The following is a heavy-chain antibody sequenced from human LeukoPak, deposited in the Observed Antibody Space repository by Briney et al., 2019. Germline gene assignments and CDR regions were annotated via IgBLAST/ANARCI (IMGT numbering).Heavy chain of an antibody. J-gene: IGHJ5*02. CDR1: GASISSNSYF. V-gene: IGHV4-39*01. D-gene: IGHD2-21*01. CDR3: AADWGGIDCFHP. CDR2: FHYGVST. Sequence: PSETLSLTCTVSGASISSNSYFWGWIRQPPGRGLEWIGTFHYGVSTYYNPSLKSRVSISVDTSKNPLSLELSSVTAADTAVYYRAADWGGIDCFHPWGQGTLGTVSS.